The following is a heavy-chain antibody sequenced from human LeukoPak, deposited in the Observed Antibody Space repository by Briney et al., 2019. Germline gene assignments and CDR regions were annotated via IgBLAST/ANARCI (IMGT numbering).Heavy chain of an antibody. CDR2: IIPIFGTA. CDR3: ARDVIAAAGSNYWYFDL. CDR1: GGTFSSYA. V-gene: IGHV1-69*05. J-gene: IGHJ2*01. D-gene: IGHD6-13*01. Sequence: VASVKVSCKASGGTFSSYAISWVRQASGQGLEWMGGIIPIFGTANYAQKFQGRVTITTDESTSTAYMELSSLRSEDTAVYYCARDVIAAAGSNYWYFDLWGRGTLVTVSS.